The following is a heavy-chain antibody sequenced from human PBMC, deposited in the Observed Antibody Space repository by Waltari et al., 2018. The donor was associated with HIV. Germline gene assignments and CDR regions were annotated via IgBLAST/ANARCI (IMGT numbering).Heavy chain of an antibody. CDR2: ISHSGST. V-gene: IGHV4-38-2*02. J-gene: IGHJ4*02. Sequence: VQLQESGSGLVKPSEALSLICTVTVYSISSGYCCGWSRQPPEKGLGWIGSISHSGSTYYNASLKSRVTISVDRSKNPFSLKLSSVTAADTAVYYCARDGDSSPSDYWGQGTLVTVSS. CDR1: VYSISSGYC. CDR3: ARDGDSSPSDY. D-gene: IGHD6-6*01.